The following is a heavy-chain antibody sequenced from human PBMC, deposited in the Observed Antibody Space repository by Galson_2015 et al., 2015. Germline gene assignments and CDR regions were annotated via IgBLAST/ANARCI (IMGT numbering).Heavy chain of an antibody. CDR1: GFTFSSYA. CDR2: ISGSGGST. Sequence: SLRLSCAASGFTFSSYAMSWVRQAPGKGLEWVSAISGSGGSTYYADSVKGRFTISRDNSKNTLYLQMNSLRAEDTAVYYCAKGGSSRGGYYYYGMDVWGQGTTVTVSS. V-gene: IGHV3-23*01. J-gene: IGHJ6*02. D-gene: IGHD6-13*01. CDR3: AKGGSSRGGYYYYGMDV.